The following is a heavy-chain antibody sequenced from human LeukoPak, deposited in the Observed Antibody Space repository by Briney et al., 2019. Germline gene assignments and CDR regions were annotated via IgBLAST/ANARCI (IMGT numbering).Heavy chain of an antibody. CDR3: ARGALLWFGELADYYFDY. D-gene: IGHD3-10*01. J-gene: IGHJ4*02. CDR2: IGTAGDT. Sequence: GGSLRLSCAASGFTFSSYDMHWVRQATGKGLEWVSAIGTAGDTYYPGSVKGRFTISRENAKNSLYLQMNSLRAGDTAVYYCARGALLWFGELADYYFDYWGQGTLVTVSS. CDR1: GFTFSSYD. V-gene: IGHV3-13*01.